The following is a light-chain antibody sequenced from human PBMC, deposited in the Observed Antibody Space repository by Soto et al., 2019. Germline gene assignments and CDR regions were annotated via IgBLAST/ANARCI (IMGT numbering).Light chain of an antibody. Sequence: DIQLTQYPSFLSASVGDRVTITCRASQGIRNYLVWYQQKAGKAPKVLIHSVSTLQSGVPSRFSGSGSGTEFTLTISSLQPEDFATYYCQHLDSYPITFGQGTRLEIK. CDR2: SVS. CDR3: QHLDSYPIT. J-gene: IGKJ5*01. CDR1: QGIRNY. V-gene: IGKV1-9*01.